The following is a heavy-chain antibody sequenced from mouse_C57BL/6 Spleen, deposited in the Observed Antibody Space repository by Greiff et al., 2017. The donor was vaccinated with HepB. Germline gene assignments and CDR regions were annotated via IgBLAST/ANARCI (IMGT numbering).Heavy chain of an antibody. V-gene: IGHV1-52*01. Sequence: VQLQQPGAELVRPGSSVKLSCKASGYTFTSYWMHWVKQRPIQGLEWIGNIDPSDSETHYNQKFKDKATLTVDKSSSTAYMQLSSLTSEDSAVYYCARRGGDYDYFDYWGQGTTLTVSS. D-gene: IGHD2-4*01. CDR3: ARRGGDYDYFDY. J-gene: IGHJ2*01. CDR2: IDPSDSET. CDR1: GYTFTSYW.